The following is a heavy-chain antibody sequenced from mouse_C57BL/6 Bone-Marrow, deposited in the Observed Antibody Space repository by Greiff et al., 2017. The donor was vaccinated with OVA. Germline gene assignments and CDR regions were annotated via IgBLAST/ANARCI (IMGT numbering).Heavy chain of an antibody. CDR3: ARRQLRPGYYAMDY. CDR1: GFTFSDYG. V-gene: IGHV5-15*01. Sequence: EVQRVESGGGLVQPGGSLKLSCAASGFTFSDYGMAWVRQAPRKGPEWVAFISNLAYSIYYADTVTGGFTISRENAKNTLYLEMSSLRSEDTAMYYCARRQLRPGYYAMDYWGQGTSVTVSS. D-gene: IGHD3-2*02. J-gene: IGHJ4*01. CDR2: ISNLAYSI.